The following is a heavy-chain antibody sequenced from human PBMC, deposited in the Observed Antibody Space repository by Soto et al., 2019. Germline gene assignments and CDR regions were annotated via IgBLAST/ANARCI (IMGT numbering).Heavy chain of an antibody. Sequence: ASVKVSCKASGYTFTSYGISWVRQAPGQGLEWMGWISAYNGNANYAQKFQGRVTITADESTSTAYMELNSLRAEDTAVYYCAKDPWVLMVEDAFDIWGQGTMVTVSS. CDR3: AKDPWVLMVEDAFDI. V-gene: IGHV1-18*01. J-gene: IGHJ3*02. D-gene: IGHD2-8*01. CDR1: GYTFTSYG. CDR2: ISAYNGNA.